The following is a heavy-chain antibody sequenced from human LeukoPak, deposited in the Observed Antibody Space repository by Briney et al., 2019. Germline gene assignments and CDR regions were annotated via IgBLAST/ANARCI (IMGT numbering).Heavy chain of an antibody. CDR3: AKDIGYGDYTPGYFDY. CDR2: ISYDGSQK. V-gene: IGHV3-30-3*01. CDR1: GFIFSSYA. D-gene: IGHD4-17*01. Sequence: PGRSLRLSCAASGFIFSSYAMHWVRQAPGKGLEWVAVISYDGSQKYYADSVKGRFTISRDNAKNSLYLQMNSLRAEDMALYYCAKDIGYGDYTPGYFDYWGQGTLVTVSS. J-gene: IGHJ4*02.